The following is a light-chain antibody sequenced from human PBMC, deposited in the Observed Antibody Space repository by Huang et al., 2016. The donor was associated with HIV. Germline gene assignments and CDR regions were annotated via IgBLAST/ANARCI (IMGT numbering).Light chain of an antibody. CDR3: QQYGSSELT. Sequence: EIVLTQSPGTLSLSPGERATLSCRASQSIRSNYLAWYQQKPGQAPRLLIYGASSRAAGIPDRLSDSGSGTEFILSISRLEPEDFAVYYCQQYGSSELTFGGGTKVEIK. CDR2: GAS. J-gene: IGKJ4*01. CDR1: QSIRSNY. V-gene: IGKV3-20*01.